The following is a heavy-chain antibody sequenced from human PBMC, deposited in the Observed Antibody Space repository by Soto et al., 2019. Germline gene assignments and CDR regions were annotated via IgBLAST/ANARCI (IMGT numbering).Heavy chain of an antibody. Sequence: GGSLRLSCTASGFTFDIYGMSWVRQSPGKGLEWVSAISGGGGTTFYADSVKGRFTISRDNSKKMVFLQMNSLTVEDTAVYFCAKVTNLVVVPATPDYWGQGTLVTVSS. CDR2: ISGGGGTT. J-gene: IGHJ4*02. CDR3: AKVTNLVVVPATPDY. CDR1: GFTFDIYG. D-gene: IGHD2-15*01. V-gene: IGHV3-23*01.